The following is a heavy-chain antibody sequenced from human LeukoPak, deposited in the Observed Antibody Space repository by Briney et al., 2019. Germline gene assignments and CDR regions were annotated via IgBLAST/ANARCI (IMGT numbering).Heavy chain of an antibody. J-gene: IGHJ3*02. CDR2: ISAYNGNT. Sequence: ASVKVSCKASGYTFTSYGISWVRQAPGQGLEWMGWISAYNGNTNYAQKLQGRVTMTTDTSTGTAYMELRSLRFEDTATYYCARGVGSAFDIWGQGTMVTVSS. CDR3: ARGVGSAFDI. V-gene: IGHV1-18*01. D-gene: IGHD2-15*01. CDR1: GYTFTSYG.